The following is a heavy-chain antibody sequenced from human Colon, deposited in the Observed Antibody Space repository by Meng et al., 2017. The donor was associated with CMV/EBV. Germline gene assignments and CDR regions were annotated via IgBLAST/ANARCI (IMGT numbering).Heavy chain of an antibody. CDR2: INHNGIT. Sequence: SETLSLTCAVYGVSLSGYHWSWIRQAPGKDLEWIGDINHNGITKYNPSLKSRLTISVDMSENEFSLRLSSLTAADTAVYYCARQIWSGSLYNWFDPWGQGTLVTVSS. J-gene: IGHJ5*02. D-gene: IGHD3-3*01. CDR3: ARQIWSGSLYNWFDP. V-gene: IGHV4-34*01. CDR1: GVSLSGYH.